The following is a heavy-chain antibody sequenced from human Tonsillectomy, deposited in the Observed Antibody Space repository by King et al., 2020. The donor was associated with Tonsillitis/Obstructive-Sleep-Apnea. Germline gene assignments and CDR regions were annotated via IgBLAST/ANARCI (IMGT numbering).Heavy chain of an antibody. Sequence: VQLVESGAEVKKPGASVKVSCKASGYTFIGYYMYWVRQAPGQGLEWMGWINPNSGGTNYAQKFQGRVTMTRDTSISTAYMELSRLRSDDTAVYYCARDLHDYSNYDGGLDYWGQGTLVTVSS. V-gene: IGHV1-2*02. CDR2: INPNSGGT. J-gene: IGHJ4*02. CDR3: ARDLHDYSNYDGGLDY. D-gene: IGHD4-11*01. CDR1: GYTFIGYY.